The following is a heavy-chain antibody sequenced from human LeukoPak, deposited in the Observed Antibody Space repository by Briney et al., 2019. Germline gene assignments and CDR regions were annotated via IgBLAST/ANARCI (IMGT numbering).Heavy chain of an antibody. CDR1: GFTFSSYG. CDR2: IWYDGSNK. J-gene: IGHJ4*02. Sequence: PGGSLRLSCAASGFTFSSYGMHWVRQAPGKGLEWVAVIWYDGSNKYYADSVKGRFTISRDNSKNTLYLQMNSLRAEDTAVYYCAREPKAYDFWSGQTPDYWGQGTLVTVSS. D-gene: IGHD3-3*01. V-gene: IGHV3-33*01. CDR3: AREPKAYDFWSGQTPDY.